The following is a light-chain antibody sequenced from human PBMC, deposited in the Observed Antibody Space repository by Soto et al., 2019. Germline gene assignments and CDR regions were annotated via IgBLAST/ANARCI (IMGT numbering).Light chain of an antibody. Sequence: EIVSTQSPGTLSLSPGERATLSCRASQSVSSSYLAWYQQKPGQAPRLLIYGASTRATGIPDRFSGSGSVTDFTLTISRLEPEDFAVYYCQYYGTSLRTFGQGTKVDIK. CDR2: GAS. J-gene: IGKJ1*01. CDR3: QYYGTSLRT. V-gene: IGKV3-20*01. CDR1: QSVSSSY.